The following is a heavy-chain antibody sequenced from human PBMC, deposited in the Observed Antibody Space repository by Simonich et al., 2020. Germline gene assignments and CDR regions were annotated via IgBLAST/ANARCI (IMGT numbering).Heavy chain of an antibody. V-gene: IGHV4-39*01. Sequence: QLQLQESGPGLVKPSETLSLTCTVSGGSISSSSYYWGWIRPPPGQGLEWIGRIYYSGCTTYNPSLKSRVTISVDTSKNQFSLKLSSVTAADTAVYYCARWAYSSSYFDYWGQGTLVTVSS. CDR2: IYYSGCT. J-gene: IGHJ4*02. CDR1: GGSISSSSYY. D-gene: IGHD6-6*01. CDR3: ARWAYSSSYFDY.